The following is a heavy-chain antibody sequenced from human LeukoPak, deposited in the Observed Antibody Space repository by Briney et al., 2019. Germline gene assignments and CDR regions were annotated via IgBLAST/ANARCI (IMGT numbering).Heavy chain of an antibody. CDR1: GYTFTGYY. D-gene: IGHD6-13*01. CDR3: ARAYATYSSSWYLLY. Sequence: GASVKVSCKASGYTFTGYYMHWVRQAPGQGLEWMGWINPNSGGTNYAQKFQGRVTMTRDTSISTAYMELSRLRSDDTAVYYCARAYATYSSSWYLLYWGQGTLLTVSS. J-gene: IGHJ4*02. CDR2: INPNSGGT. V-gene: IGHV1-2*02.